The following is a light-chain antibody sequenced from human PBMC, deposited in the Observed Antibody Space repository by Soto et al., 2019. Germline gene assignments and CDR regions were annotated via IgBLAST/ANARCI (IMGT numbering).Light chain of an antibody. V-gene: IGKV3-11*01. CDR2: DAS. CDR1: QSINSY. Sequence: EIVLTQSPATLSLSPGETATLSCRASQSINSYLAWYQQKPGQSPRLLIYDASNRATGIPARFSGSWGGTAFILTITRLEHEDFADYYYQQRNNSISFGGGTKVEV. CDR3: QQRNNSIS. J-gene: IGKJ4*01.